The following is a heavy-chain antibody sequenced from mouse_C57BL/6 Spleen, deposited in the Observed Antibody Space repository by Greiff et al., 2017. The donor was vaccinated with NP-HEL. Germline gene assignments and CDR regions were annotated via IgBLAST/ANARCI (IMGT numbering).Heavy chain of an antibody. J-gene: IGHJ3*01. CDR3: ARPYYGSSGFAY. CDR2: IDPSDSYT. V-gene: IGHV1-59*01. CDR1: GYTFTSYW. Sequence: QVQLQQPGAELVRPGTSVKLSCKASGYTFTSYWMHWVKQRPGQGLEWIGVIDPSDSYTNYNQKFKGKATLTVDTSSSTAYMQLSSLTSEDSAVYYCARPYYGSSGFAYWGQGTLVTVSA. D-gene: IGHD1-1*01.